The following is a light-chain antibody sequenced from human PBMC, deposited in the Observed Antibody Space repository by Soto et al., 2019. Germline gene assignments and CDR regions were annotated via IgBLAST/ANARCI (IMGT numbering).Light chain of an antibody. CDR3: QQRHMWPIT. CDR1: QSVSSN. V-gene: IGKV3-11*01. CDR2: DAS. Sequence: EIVMTQSRATLSVSPGERATLSCRASQSVSSNLAWYQQKPGQAPRLLIYDASKRASGIPARFSGSGSGTDFTLTISSLEPEDSAVYYCQQRHMWPITFGQGTRLEIK. J-gene: IGKJ5*01.